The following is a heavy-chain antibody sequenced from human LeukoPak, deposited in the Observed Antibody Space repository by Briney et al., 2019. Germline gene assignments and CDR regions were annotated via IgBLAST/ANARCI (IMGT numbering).Heavy chain of an antibody. CDR2: IYYSGST. CDR1: GGSISSGGYY. D-gene: IGHD2-2*01. V-gene: IGHV4-31*03. CDR3: AREGSTSPDNWFDP. J-gene: IGHJ5*02. Sequence: SQTLPLTCTVSGGSISSGGYYWSWIRQHPGKGLEWIGYIYYSGSTYYNPSLKSRVTISVDTSKNQFSLKLSSVTAADTAVYYCAREGSTSPDNWFDPWGQGTLVTVSS.